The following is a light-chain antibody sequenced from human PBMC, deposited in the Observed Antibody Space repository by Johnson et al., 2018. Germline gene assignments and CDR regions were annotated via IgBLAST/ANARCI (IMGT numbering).Light chain of an antibody. Sequence: QSVLTQPPSVSAAPGQKVTISCSGSSSNIGNNCVSWYQQLPGTAPKLLIYENNKRPSGIPDRFSGSKSGTSATMGITGLQTGDEADYYCGTWDSGLSAGNVFGTGTKVTVL. CDR2: ENN. V-gene: IGLV1-51*02. CDR3: GTWDSGLSAGNV. J-gene: IGLJ1*01. CDR1: SSNIGNNC.